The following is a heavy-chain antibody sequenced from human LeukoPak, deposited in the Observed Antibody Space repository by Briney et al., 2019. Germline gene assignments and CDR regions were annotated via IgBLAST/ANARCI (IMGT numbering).Heavy chain of an antibody. Sequence: RTSETLSLTCTVPAYSISSGYYWGWIRQPPGKGLEWIGSIYHSGSTYYNPSLKSRVTISLDTSKNQFSLKLSSVTAADTAVYYCARATAGTTLFEGIDYWGQGTLVTVSS. CDR3: ARATAGTTLFEGIDY. D-gene: IGHD1-1*01. CDR1: AYSISSGYY. J-gene: IGHJ4*02. V-gene: IGHV4-38-2*02. CDR2: IYHSGST.